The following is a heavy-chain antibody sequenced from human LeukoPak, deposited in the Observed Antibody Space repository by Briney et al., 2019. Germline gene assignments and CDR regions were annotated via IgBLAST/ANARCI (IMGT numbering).Heavy chain of an antibody. CDR1: GFTISNTE. CDR3: RGWLGSFDV. V-gene: IGHV3-53*01. Sequence: GGSLRLSCAVSGFTISNTEMSWVCQVPGKGPEWVLVSYSGGTTYYADSVKGRFTISRDISKNTVDLQMNSLRVEDTAVYHCRGWLGSFDVWGQGTMVTVSS. D-gene: IGHD6-19*01. J-gene: IGHJ3*01. CDR2: SYSGGTT.